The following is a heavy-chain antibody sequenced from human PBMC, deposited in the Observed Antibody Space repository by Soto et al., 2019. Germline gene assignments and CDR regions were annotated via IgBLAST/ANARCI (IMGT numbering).Heavy chain of an antibody. V-gene: IGHV4-39*01. CDR3: ARPCYYDRTGYLLKWFDP. J-gene: IGHJ5*02. D-gene: IGHD3-22*01. CDR1: GGSITSDSY. CDR2: IYYSGTT. Sequence: QLHLQESGPGLVKPSETLSLTCTVSGGSITSDSYWGWVRQSPGKGLEWIGTIYYSGTTYYNPSLKSRVTMSVDLFKNQFSLKLSSVTAADTSVYYCARPCYYDRTGYLLKWFDPWGQGTLVTVSS.